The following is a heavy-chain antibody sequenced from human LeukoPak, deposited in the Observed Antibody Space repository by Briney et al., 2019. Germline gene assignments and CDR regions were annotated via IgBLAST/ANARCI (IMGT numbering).Heavy chain of an antibody. J-gene: IGHJ4*02. D-gene: IGHD6-13*01. Sequence: GGSLRLSCTPSGFTFSSYDMHWVRQAPDKGLEWVALISHAVTYKYYADSVKGRFTISRDNSKNTLFLQMSLLRAEDTAVYYCAKGGNSSWLSVDYWGQGTLVTVSS. V-gene: IGHV3-30*18. CDR2: ISHAVTYK. CDR1: GFTFSSYD. CDR3: AKGGNSSWLSVDY.